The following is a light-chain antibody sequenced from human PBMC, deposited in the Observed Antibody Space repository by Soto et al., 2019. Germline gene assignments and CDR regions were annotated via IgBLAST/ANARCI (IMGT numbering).Light chain of an antibody. CDR2: EVN. V-gene: IGLV2-14*01. CDR3: CSYTSSTTQYV. Sequence: QSALTQPASVSGSPGQSITISCSGTSTDIGSYNHVSWYQQHPGKAPKVVLYEVNDRPSGVSDRFYGSKSGNTASLTISGLQSEDEADYYCCSYTSSTTQYVFGTGTKVTVL. CDR1: STDIGSYNH. J-gene: IGLJ1*01.